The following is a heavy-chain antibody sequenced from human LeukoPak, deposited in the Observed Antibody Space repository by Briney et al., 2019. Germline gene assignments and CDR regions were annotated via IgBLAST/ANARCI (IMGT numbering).Heavy chain of an antibody. D-gene: IGHD5/OR15-5a*01. CDR3: ARGASDLPLDY. V-gene: IGHV3-11*04. Sequence: PGGSLRLSCAASGFTFSDYYMSWIRQAPGKGLEWISYIGGSGYDINNADSVKGRFTISRDNAKNSLYLQMYSLRPEDTAVYYCARGASDLPLDYWGQGTLVIVSS. CDR1: GFTFSDYY. CDR2: IGGSGYDI. J-gene: IGHJ4*02.